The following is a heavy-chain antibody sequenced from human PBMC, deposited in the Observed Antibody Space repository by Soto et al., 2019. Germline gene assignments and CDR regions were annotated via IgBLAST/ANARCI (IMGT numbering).Heavy chain of an antibody. Sequence: ASETLSLTCTVSGGSISSYYLSWIRQPPGKGLEWIGYIYYSGSTNYNPSLKSRVTISVDTSKNQFSLKLSSVTAADTAVYYCARSSIAVAGPLWWYMDVWGQGTTVTVSS. V-gene: IGHV4-59*01. CDR1: GGSISSYY. D-gene: IGHD6-19*01. CDR2: IYYSGST. J-gene: IGHJ6*03. CDR3: ARSSIAVAGPLWWYMDV.